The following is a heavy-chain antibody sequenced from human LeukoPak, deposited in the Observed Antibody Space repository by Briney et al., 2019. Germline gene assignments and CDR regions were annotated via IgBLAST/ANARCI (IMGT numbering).Heavy chain of an antibody. V-gene: IGHV4-31*03. D-gene: IGHD6-6*01. CDR2: ISHSGNT. CDR3: ARGPSFGGSSRFDL. CDR1: GGSINSGGYY. Sequence: SETLSLTCSVSGGSINSGGYYWTWIRQLPGKGLEWIGFISHSGNTYYNSSLKSRVIMSVDTSKNRFTLILSSVTAADTALYYCARGPSFGGSSRFDLWGRGTLVIVSS. J-gene: IGHJ2*01.